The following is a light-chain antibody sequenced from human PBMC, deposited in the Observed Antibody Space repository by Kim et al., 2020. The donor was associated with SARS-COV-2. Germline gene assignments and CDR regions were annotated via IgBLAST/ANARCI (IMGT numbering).Light chain of an antibody. CDR2: AAS. Sequence: ASVGDRVTITCPASQGISKYLAWYQQKPGKVPELLFYAASTLQSGVPSRFSGSGARTDFTLTISSLQPEDVATYYCQKYNSAPFTFGQGTKVDIK. J-gene: IGKJ1*01. V-gene: IGKV1-27*01. CDR3: QKYNSAPFT. CDR1: QGISKY.